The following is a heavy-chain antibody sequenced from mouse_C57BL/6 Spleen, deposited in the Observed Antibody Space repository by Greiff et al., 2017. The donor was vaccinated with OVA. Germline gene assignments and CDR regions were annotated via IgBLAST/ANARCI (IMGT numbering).Heavy chain of an antibody. V-gene: IGHV1-81*01. CDR3: AREEYPYDCDGFDY. J-gene: IGHJ2*01. D-gene: IGHD2-4*01. CDR1: GYTFTSYG. Sequence: QVQLKESGAELARPGASVKLSCKASGYTFTSYGISWVKQSTGQGLEWIGEIYPRSGNTYYNEKFKGKATLTADKASSTAYMELRSLTTEDSAVYFCAREEYPYDCDGFDYWGQGTTLTVSS. CDR2: IYPRSGNT.